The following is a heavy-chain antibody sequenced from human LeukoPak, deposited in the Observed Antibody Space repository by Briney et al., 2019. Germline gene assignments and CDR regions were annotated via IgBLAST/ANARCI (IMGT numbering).Heavy chain of an antibody. J-gene: IGHJ4*02. CDR2: TSYNGNST. CDR3: VKADSSGWAVLGY. V-gene: IGHV3-64*05. D-gene: IGHD6-19*01. Sequence: GGSLRLSCSASGFTFSNYAMHWVRQAPGKGLEYVSATSYNGNSTYYADSVKGRFTISRDNSKNTLYFQLSSLRAEDTAVYYCVKADSSGWAVLGYWGQGALVTVSS. CDR1: GFTFSNYA.